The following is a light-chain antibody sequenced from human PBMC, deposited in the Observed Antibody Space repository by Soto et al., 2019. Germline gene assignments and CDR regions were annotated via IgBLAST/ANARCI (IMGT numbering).Light chain of an antibody. CDR1: QSISSSY. CDR2: GAS. J-gene: IGKJ5*01. V-gene: IGKV3-20*01. CDR3: QKHGGSPPIN. Sequence: EIVLTHSPVALAMSPGGRTNLSFLASQSISSSYLAWYQKKPGQAPRLLIYGASSRATGIPPRFSGSGSGTDFTLTIRRLEPEDFAVYYCQKHGGSPPINVGKGPRLEIK.